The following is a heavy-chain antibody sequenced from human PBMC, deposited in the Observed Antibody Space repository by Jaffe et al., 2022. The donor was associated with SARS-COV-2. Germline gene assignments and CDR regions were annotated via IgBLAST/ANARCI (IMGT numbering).Heavy chain of an antibody. V-gene: IGHV3-23*01. CDR3: AKEFLAASSGGFSGFDL. CDR1: GFTFSSYA. Sequence: EVQLLESGGGLVQPGGSLRLSCAASGFTFSSYAMSWVRQAPGKGLEWVSAISGSGGSTYYADSVKGRFTISRDNSKNTLYLQMNSLRAEDTAVYYCAKEFLAASSGGFSGFDLWGQGTLVTVSS. D-gene: IGHD6-19*01. CDR2: ISGSGGST. J-gene: IGHJ4*02.